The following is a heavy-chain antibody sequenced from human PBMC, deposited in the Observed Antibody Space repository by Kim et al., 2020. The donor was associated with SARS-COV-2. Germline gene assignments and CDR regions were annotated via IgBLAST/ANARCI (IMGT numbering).Heavy chain of an antibody. CDR2: INHSGST. CDR3: ARVVWFGESLYYYYGMDV. J-gene: IGHJ6*02. Sequence: PSETLSLTCAVYGGSFSGYYWSWIRQPPGKGLEWIGEINHSGSTNYNPSLKSRVTISVDTSKNQFSLKLSSVTAADTAVYYCARVVWFGESLYYYYGMDVWGQGTTVTVSS. CDR1: GGSFSGYY. V-gene: IGHV4-34*01. D-gene: IGHD3-10*01.